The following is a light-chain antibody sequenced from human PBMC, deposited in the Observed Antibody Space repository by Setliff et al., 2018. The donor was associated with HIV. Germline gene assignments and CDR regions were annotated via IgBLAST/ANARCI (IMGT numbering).Light chain of an antibody. Sequence: QSALTRPHSVSGSPGQSVTISCTGTSSDVGGYNYVSWYQQHPDKAPKLMIYDVSKRPSGVPDRFSGSKSGNTASLTISGLQAEDEADYHCCSYAGNSYVFGTGTKVTVL. CDR2: DVS. J-gene: IGLJ1*01. CDR3: CSYAGNSYV. CDR1: SSDVGGYNY. V-gene: IGLV2-11*01.